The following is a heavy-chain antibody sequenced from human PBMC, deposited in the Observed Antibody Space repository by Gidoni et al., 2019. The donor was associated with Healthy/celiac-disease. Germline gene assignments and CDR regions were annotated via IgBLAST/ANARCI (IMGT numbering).Heavy chain of an antibody. Sequence: EVQLVESGGGLVQPGGSLRLSCAASGFTVSSNYMSWVRQAPGKGLEWVSVIYSGGSTYYADSVKGRFTISRDNSKNTLYLQMNSLRAEDTAVYYCARELGTFLEWTKSYYYYGMDVWGQGTTVTVSS. CDR1: GFTVSSNY. CDR3: ARELGTFLEWTKSYYYYGMDV. D-gene: IGHD3-3*01. J-gene: IGHJ6*02. CDR2: IYSGGST. V-gene: IGHV3-66*01.